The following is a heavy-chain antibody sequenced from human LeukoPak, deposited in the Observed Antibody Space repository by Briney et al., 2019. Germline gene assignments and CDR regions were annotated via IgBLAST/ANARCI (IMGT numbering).Heavy chain of an antibody. CDR3: ARVGYYGSGSYSYFDY. CDR1: GFTFSSYS. CDR2: ISSSSSYI. V-gene: IGHV3-21*01. Sequence: GGSLRLSCAASGFTFSSYSMNWVRQAPGKGLEWVSSISSSSSYIYYADSVKGRFTISRDNAKNSLYLQMNSLRAENTAVYYCARVGYYGSGSYSYFDYWGQGTLVTVSS. D-gene: IGHD3-10*01. J-gene: IGHJ4*02.